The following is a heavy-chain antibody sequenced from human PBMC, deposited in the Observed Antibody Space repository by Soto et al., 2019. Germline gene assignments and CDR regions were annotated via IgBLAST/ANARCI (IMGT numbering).Heavy chain of an antibody. V-gene: IGHV3-23*01. Sequence: EVQLLESGGGLVQPGGSLRLSCTGSGFTFSSYAMNWVRQAPGKGLECVSTISGSGGTTYYADSVKGRFTISRDNSKNTLYLQMRSLRAADTAVYYCAKNGRAAAMYNWFDPWGQGTLVTVSS. D-gene: IGHD6-13*01. CDR3: AKNGRAAAMYNWFDP. J-gene: IGHJ5*02. CDR2: ISGSGGTT. CDR1: GFTFSSYA.